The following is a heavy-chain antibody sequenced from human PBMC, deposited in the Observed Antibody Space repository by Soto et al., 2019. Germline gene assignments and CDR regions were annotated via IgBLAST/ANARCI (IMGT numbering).Heavy chain of an antibody. D-gene: IGHD2-2*01. J-gene: IGHJ5*02. V-gene: IGHV4-59*01. Sequence: SETLSLTCTVSGGSISSYYWSWIRQPPGKGLEWIGYIYYSGSTNYNPSLKSRVTISVDTSKNQFSLKLSSVTAADTAVYYCARERVLYDCSSTSCQGWFDPWGQGTLVTV. CDR2: IYYSGST. CDR3: ARERVLYDCSSTSCQGWFDP. CDR1: GGSISSYY.